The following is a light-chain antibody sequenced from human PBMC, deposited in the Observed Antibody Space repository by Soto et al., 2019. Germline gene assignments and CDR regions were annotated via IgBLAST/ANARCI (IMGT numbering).Light chain of an antibody. Sequence: QSALAQPASVSGSPGQSINISCTGTSSDIGAFNYVSWYQQHPGDAPKLLIFDVSDRPSGISVRFSASKSGNTASLTISGLQTEDEAHYFCSSYAATNTVLFGGGTKLTVL. CDR3: SSYAATNTVL. V-gene: IGLV2-14*03. J-gene: IGLJ2*01. CDR2: DVS. CDR1: SSDIGAFNY.